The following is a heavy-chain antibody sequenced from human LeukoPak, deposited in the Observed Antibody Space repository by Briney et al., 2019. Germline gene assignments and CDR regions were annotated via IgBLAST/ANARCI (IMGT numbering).Heavy chain of an antibody. CDR1: GGSISSGSYY. V-gene: IGHV4-61*02. D-gene: IGHD5-18*01. J-gene: IGHJ4*02. Sequence: SETLSLTCTVSGGSISSGSYYWSWIRQPAGKGLEWIGRISTSGSTNSHPSLKSRVTISVDTSKNQFSLKLTSVTAADTAVYYCAREGGYSYGDAPLHFDYWGQGTLVTVSS. CDR2: ISTSGST. CDR3: AREGGYSYGDAPLHFDY.